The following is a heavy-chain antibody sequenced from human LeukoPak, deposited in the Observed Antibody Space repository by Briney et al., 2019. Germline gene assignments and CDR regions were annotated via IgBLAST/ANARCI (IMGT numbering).Heavy chain of an antibody. CDR1: GGSVSSGSYY. J-gene: IGHJ4*02. V-gene: IGHV4-61*01. CDR2: INHSGST. Sequence: SETLSLTCTVSGGSVSSGSYYWSWIRQPPGKGLEWIGEINHSGSTNYNPSLKSRVTISVDTSKNQFSLKLSSVTAADTAVYYCARRAYTYGPIIRWGQGTLVTVSS. D-gene: IGHD5-18*01. CDR3: ARRAYTYGPIIR.